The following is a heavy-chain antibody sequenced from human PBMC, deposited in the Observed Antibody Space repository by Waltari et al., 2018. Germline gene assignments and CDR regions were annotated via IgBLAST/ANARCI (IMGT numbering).Heavy chain of an antibody. CDR2: ISGSGGST. V-gene: IGHV3-23*01. CDR3: AKEGGYCSSTSCYEVDY. CDR1: GFTFSSYA. D-gene: IGHD2-2*01. J-gene: IGHJ4*02. Sequence: EVQLLESGGGLVQPGGSLRLSCAASGFTFSSYAMSWVRQAPGKGLAWVSAISGSGGSTYYADSVKGRFTISRDNSKNTLYLQMNSLRAEDTAVYYCAKEGGYCSSTSCYEVDYWGQGTLVTVSS.